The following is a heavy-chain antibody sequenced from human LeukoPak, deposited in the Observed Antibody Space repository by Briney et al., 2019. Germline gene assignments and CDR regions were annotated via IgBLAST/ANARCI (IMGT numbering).Heavy chain of an antibody. D-gene: IGHD2-15*01. CDR1: GFTFSSYW. V-gene: IGHV3-7*04. CDR3: ARAGALFCSGGSCYHDY. Sequence: GGSLRLSCAASGFTFSSYWMSWFGRAPGKGRKGVPNIKQDGSEKYYVDSVKGRFTISRDNAKNSLYLQMNSLRAEDTAVYYCARAGALFCSGGSCYHDYWGQGTLVTVSS. CDR2: IKQDGSEK. J-gene: IGHJ4*02.